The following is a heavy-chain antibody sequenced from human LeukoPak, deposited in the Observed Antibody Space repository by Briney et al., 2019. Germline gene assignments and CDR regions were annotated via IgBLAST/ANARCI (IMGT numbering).Heavy chain of an antibody. D-gene: IGHD1-14*01. Sequence: GGSLRLSCAASGFTFSSYSMNWVRQAPGKGLEWVSSISSSSSYIYYADSVKGRFTISRDNVKNSLYLQMNSLRAEDTAVYYCARLGESTTDFDYWGQGTLVTVSS. CDR1: GFTFSSYS. CDR2: ISSSSSYI. J-gene: IGHJ4*02. CDR3: ARLGESTTDFDY. V-gene: IGHV3-21*01.